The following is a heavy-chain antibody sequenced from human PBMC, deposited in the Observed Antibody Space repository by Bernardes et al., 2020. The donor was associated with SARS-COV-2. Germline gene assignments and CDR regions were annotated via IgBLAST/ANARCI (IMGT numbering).Heavy chain of an antibody. CDR1: RGSVSFGINY. J-gene: IGHJ5*02. D-gene: IGHD2-15*01. V-gene: IGHV4-61*01. CDR3: VRGTGFCSGGSCGWIDP. Sequence: SETLSLTCSFPRGSVSFGINYWTWVRQPPGKGLEWIGYIYYPGSINYNPSLKSRVTISVDTSKNQFSLKLTSVTAADTAVYYCVRGTGFCSGGSCGWIDPWGQGTLVSVSS. CDR2: IYYPGSI.